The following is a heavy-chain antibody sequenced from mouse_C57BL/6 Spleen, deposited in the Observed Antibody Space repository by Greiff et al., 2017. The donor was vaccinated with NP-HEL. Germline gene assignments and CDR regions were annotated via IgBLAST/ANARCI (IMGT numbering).Heavy chain of an antibody. J-gene: IGHJ2*01. CDR2: IHPNSGST. Sequence: VQLQQPGAELVKPGASVKLSCKASGYTFTSYWMHWVKQRPGQGLEWIGMIHPNSGSTNYNEKFKSKATLTVDKSSSTAYMQLSSLTSEDSAVYYCAFITTVVAPVDYWGQGTTLTVSS. CDR1: GYTFTSYW. D-gene: IGHD1-1*01. CDR3: AFITTVVAPVDY. V-gene: IGHV1-64*01.